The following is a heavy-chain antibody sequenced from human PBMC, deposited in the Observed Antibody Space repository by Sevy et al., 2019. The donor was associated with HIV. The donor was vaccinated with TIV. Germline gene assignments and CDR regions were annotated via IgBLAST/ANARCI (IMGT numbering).Heavy chain of an antibody. Sequence: GGSLRLSCAASGFTFSSYDMHWVRQAPGKGLEWVAFIRFDGNSKYYADSVKGRFTISRDNSKNTLYLQLNSLTAEDTAFYYCARADCGGDCYLVFDYRGQGTLVTVSS. D-gene: IGHD2-21*01. CDR2: IRFDGNSK. J-gene: IGHJ4*02. V-gene: IGHV3-30*02. CDR3: ARADCGGDCYLVFDY. CDR1: GFTFSSYD.